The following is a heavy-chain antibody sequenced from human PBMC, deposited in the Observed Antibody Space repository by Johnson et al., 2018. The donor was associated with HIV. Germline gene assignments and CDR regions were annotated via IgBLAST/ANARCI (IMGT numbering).Heavy chain of an antibody. CDR2: ISASGGSA. J-gene: IGHJ3*02. CDR3: AREYEAFDI. Sequence: VQLVESGGGFVQPGGSLRLSCAASGFTFSTYAMSWVRQAPGKGLEWVSVISASGGSAFYADSVKGRFTIFRDNSKNTLYLQMNSLRAEDTAVYYCAREYEAFDIWGQGTMVTVSS. CDR1: GFTFSTYA. V-gene: IGHV3-23*04.